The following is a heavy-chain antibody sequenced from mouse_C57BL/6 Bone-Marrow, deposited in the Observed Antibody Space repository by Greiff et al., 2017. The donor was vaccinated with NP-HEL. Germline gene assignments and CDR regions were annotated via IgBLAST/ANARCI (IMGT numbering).Heavy chain of an antibody. CDR1: GYTFTSYW. V-gene: IGHV1-50*01. J-gene: IGHJ3*01. CDR3: ARYPFAY. CDR2: IDPSDSYT. Sequence: VQLQQPGAELVKPGASVKLSCKASGYTFTSYWMQWGKQRPGQGLEWIGEIDPSDSYTNYNQKFKGKATLTVDTSSSTAYMQLSSLTSEDSAVYYCARYPFAYWGQGTLVTVSA.